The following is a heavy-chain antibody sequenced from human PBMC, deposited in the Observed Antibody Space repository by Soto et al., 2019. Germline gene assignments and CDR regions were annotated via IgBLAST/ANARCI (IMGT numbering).Heavy chain of an antibody. D-gene: IGHD3-10*01. V-gene: IGHV4-30-4*01. Sequence: SETLSLTCTVSGGSITSGDHYWTWIRQSPGKGLEWIGHIYYSGSTYYNPSLKSRLTISLDTSKNQFSLNLSSVTAADTAVYYCASRVSSVRAVWGFDPWGQGTLVTVSS. J-gene: IGHJ5*02. CDR3: ASRVSSVRAVWGFDP. CDR1: GGSITSGDHY. CDR2: IYYSGST.